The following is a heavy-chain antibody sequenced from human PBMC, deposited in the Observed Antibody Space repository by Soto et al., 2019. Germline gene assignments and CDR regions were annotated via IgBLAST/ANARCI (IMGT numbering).Heavy chain of an antibody. V-gene: IGHV3-72*01. J-gene: IGHJ3*02. CDR2: TRNKANSYTT. CDR1: GFTLSDHY. Sequence: EVQLVESGGGLVQPGGSLRLSCAASGFTLSDHYMDWVRQAPGKGLEWVGRTRNKANSYTTEYAASVKGRFTMSRDDSKNSLYLQMNSLKTEDTAVYYCARESVAVACHDAFDIWGQGTMVTVSS. CDR3: ARESVAVACHDAFDI. D-gene: IGHD6-19*01.